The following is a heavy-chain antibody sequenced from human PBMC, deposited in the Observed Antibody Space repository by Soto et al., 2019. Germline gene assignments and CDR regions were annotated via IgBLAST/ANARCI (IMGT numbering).Heavy chain of an antibody. CDR1: GFTFSSYA. CDR3: AKDSFWSGYYPKRLDY. D-gene: IGHD3-3*01. CDR2: ISGSGGST. Sequence: GGSLRLSCAASGFTFSSYAMSWVRQAPGKGLEWVSAISGSGGSTYYADSVKGRFTISRDNSKNTLYLQMNSLRAEDTAVYYCAKDSFWSGYYPKRLDYWGQGTLVTVSS. J-gene: IGHJ4*02. V-gene: IGHV3-23*01.